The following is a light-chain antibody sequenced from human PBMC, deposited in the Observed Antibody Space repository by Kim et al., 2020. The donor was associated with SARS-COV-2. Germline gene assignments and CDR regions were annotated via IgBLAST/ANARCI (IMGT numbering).Light chain of an antibody. CDR2: YDN. J-gene: IGLJ2*01. V-gene: IGLV3-21*04. Sequence: PGKTARITCGGNNIGSRSVHWNQQKPGQAPVLLIYYDNDRPSGIPERFSGSNSGNTATLTISGVEAWDEADYYCQVWDRSSDHVVFGGGTQLTVL. CDR3: QVWDRSSDHVV. CDR1: NIGSRS.